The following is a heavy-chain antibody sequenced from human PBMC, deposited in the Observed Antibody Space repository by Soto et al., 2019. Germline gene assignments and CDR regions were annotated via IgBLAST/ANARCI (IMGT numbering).Heavy chain of an antibody. CDR3: ARVSPIKLFDY. D-gene: IGHD5-12*01. J-gene: IGHJ4*02. V-gene: IGHV4-39*01. CDR2: IYYSGST. Sequence: SETLSLTCSVSGGSISSSSYYWGWIRQPPGKGLEWIGSIYYSGSTYYNPSLKSRVTISVDTSKNQFSLKLSSVTAADTAVYYCARVSPIKLFDYWGQGTLVTVSS. CDR1: GGSISSSSYY.